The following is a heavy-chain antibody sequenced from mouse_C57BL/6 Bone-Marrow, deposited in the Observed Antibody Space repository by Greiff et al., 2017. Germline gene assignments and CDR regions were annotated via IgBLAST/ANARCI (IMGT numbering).Heavy chain of an antibody. V-gene: IGHV5-15*01. Sequence: DVQLVESGGGLVQPGGSLKLSCAASGFTFSDYGMAWVRQAPRKGPEWVAFISNLAYSIYYADTVTGRFTISRENAKNTLYLEMSSLRSEDTAMYYCARKPPYYFFMDYWGQGTSVTVSS. CDR2: ISNLAYSI. CDR1: GFTFSDYG. J-gene: IGHJ4*01. D-gene: IGHD2-10*01. CDR3: ARKPPYYFFMDY.